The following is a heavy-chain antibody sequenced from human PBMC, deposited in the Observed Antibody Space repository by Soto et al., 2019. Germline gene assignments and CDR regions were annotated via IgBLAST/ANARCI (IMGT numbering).Heavy chain of an antibody. CDR1: GFTFDDYA. D-gene: IGHD6-13*01. V-gene: IGHV3-9*01. CDR3: AKEPDRKPTSSSWYNFDY. J-gene: IGHJ4*02. CDR2: ISWNSGNM. Sequence: EVQLVESGGGLVQPGRSLRLSCAASGFTFDDYAMHWVRQAPGKGLEWVSGISWNSGNMGYADSVKGRFTISRDNAKNALYLQMNGLRTEDTALYYCAKEPDRKPTSSSWYNFDYWGQGDLVTVSS.